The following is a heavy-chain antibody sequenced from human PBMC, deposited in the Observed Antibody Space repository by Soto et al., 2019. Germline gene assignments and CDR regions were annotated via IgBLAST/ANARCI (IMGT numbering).Heavy chain of an antibody. CDR2: ISDSGTLT. J-gene: IGHJ6*02. Sequence: PGGSLRLSCAASGFTFSSYARKWVRQAPGKGLEWVSLISDSGTLTYYADSVKGRFTISRDNSGNTLFLHMYSLRAEDTAVYYCARYIPGVRYYGMDVWGQGTTVTVSS. CDR1: GFTFSSYA. CDR3: ARYIPGVRYYGMDV. V-gene: IGHV3-23*01. D-gene: IGHD2-2*01.